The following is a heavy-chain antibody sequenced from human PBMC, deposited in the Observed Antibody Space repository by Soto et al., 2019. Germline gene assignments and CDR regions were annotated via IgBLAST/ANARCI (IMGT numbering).Heavy chain of an antibody. Sequence: QLQLQESGPGLVKPSETLSLTCTVSGGSISSSSYYWGWIRQPPGKGLEWIGSIYYSGSTYYNPSLKSRVTISVDTSKNQFSLKLSSVTAADTAVYYCARHLKLEVLWFGELVGWFDPWGQGTLVTVSS. J-gene: IGHJ5*02. CDR1: GGSISSSSYY. D-gene: IGHD3-10*01. CDR2: IYYSGST. V-gene: IGHV4-39*01. CDR3: ARHLKLEVLWFGELVGWFDP.